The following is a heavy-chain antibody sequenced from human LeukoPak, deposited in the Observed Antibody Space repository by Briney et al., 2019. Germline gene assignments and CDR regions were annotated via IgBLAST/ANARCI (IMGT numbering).Heavy chain of an antibody. CDR3: ARSVVIRNWFDP. CDR2: ISYDGSNK. J-gene: IGHJ5*02. D-gene: IGHD2-21*01. V-gene: IGHV3-30-3*01. CDR1: GFTFSSYA. Sequence: GGSLRLSCAASGFTFSSYAMHWVRQPPGKGLEWVAVISYDGSNKYYADSVKGRFTISRDNSKNTLYLQMNSLRAEDTAVYYCARSVVIRNWFDPWGQGTLVTVSS.